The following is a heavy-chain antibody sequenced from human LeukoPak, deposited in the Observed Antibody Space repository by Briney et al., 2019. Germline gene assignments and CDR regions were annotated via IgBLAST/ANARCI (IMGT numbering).Heavy chain of an antibody. CDR2: IYTSGTT. J-gene: IGHJ4*02. CDR1: GGSISNYY. CDR3: ASLRERSYYARGFDY. Sequence: SETLSLTCTVSGGSISNYYWSWIRQPAGKGLEWIGRIYTSGTTHYNPSLKSRVTMSVDTSKNQFSLKLSSVTAADTAVYHCASLRERSYYARGFDYWGRGTLVTVSS. D-gene: IGHD1-26*01. V-gene: IGHV4-4*07.